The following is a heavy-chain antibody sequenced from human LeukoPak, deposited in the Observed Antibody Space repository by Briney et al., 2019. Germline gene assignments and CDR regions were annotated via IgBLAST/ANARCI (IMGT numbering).Heavy chain of an antibody. CDR3: ARSMYYYDSSGYYAFDY. D-gene: IGHD3-22*01. CDR2: IIPIFGTA. V-gene: IGHV1-69*05. Sequence: ASVKVSCKASGGTFSSYAISWVRQAPGQGLEWMGGIIPIFGTANYAQKFQGRVTITTDESTSTAYMELSSLRSEDTAVYYCARSMYYYDSSGYYAFDYWGQGTLVTVSS. CDR1: GGTFSSYA. J-gene: IGHJ4*02.